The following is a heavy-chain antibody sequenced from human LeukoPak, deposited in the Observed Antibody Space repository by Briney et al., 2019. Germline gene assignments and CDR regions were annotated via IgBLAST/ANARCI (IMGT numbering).Heavy chain of an antibody. D-gene: IGHD3-16*02. J-gene: IGHJ3*02. V-gene: IGHV3-21*01. CDR2: ISGSSSYI. CDR3: ARMPAGVIGMKDAFDM. CDR1: GFTFSSCT. Sequence: GGSLRLSCTASGFTFSSCTMNWVRRAPGKGLEWVSSISGSSSYIYYADSVKGRFTISRHNAKNSLYLQMNSLRAEDTAVYYCARMPAGVIGMKDAFDMWGQGTMVTVSS.